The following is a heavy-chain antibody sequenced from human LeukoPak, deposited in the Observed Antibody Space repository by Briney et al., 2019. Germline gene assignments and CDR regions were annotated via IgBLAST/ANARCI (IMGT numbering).Heavy chain of an antibody. Sequence: ASVKVSCKASGGTFSSYAISWVRQAPGQGLEWMGWINPNTGGTNYAQKFQGRVSLARDTSVSTAYMELSGLRSDDMAMYYCARGGVVPAAWGTFDIWGEGTPVTVSS. J-gene: IGHJ3*02. V-gene: IGHV1-2*02. CDR2: INPNTGGT. CDR1: GGTFSSYA. D-gene: IGHD2-2*01. CDR3: ARGGVVPAAWGTFDI.